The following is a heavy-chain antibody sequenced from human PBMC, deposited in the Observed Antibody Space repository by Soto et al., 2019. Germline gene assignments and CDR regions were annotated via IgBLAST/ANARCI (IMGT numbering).Heavy chain of an antibody. CDR2: ISGSGGST. D-gene: IGHD6-19*01. V-gene: IGHV3-23*01. CDR1: GFPFSSFA. CDR3: AKGTQQWLRTEYCQH. J-gene: IGHJ1*01. Sequence: EVQLLESGGGLVQPGGSLRLSCAASGFPFSSFAMSWVRQAPGKGLEWVSAISGSGGSTYYADSVKGRFTISRDNSKNTLYLQMNSLRAEDTAVYYCAKGTQQWLRTEYCQHWGQGTLVTVSS.